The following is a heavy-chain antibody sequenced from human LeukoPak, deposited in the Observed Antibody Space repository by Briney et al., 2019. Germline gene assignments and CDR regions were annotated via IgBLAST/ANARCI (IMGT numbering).Heavy chain of an antibody. Sequence: SETLSLTCTVSGGSISSSSYYWGWIRQPPGKGLEWIVSIYYSGSTYYSPSLKSRVTISVDTSKNQFSLKLSSVTAADTAVYYCAIDYDSSGYYPGYWGQGTLVTVSS. V-gene: IGHV4-39*07. J-gene: IGHJ4*02. CDR2: IYYSGST. CDR1: GGSISSSSYY. CDR3: AIDYDSSGYYPGY. D-gene: IGHD3-22*01.